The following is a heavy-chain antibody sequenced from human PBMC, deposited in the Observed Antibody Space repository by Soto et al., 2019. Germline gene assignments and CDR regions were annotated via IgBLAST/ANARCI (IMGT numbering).Heavy chain of an antibody. D-gene: IGHD3-22*01. CDR1: GGTLSNSA. V-gene: IGHV1-69*19. Sequence: QLQLAQSGADVKKAGSSVKVSCKASGGTLSNSAFSWVRQAPGQGLEWMGGIIPVFGIVNYAQKFQDRVTIPADESTNTAYMELRNLRSEDTAVYFCATGRIVVVGSRAYYGMDVWGQGTTVTV. J-gene: IGHJ6*02. CDR2: IIPVFGIV. CDR3: ATGRIVVVGSRAYYGMDV.